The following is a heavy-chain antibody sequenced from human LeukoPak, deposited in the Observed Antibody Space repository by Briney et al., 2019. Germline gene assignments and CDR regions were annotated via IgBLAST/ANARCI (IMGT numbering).Heavy chain of an antibody. Sequence: PSETLSLTCSVSGGSVSSSFWSWIRQPPGKGLEWIGHIYYSGSTNYNPSLKSRVTISVDPSKNHFSLNVTSVPAADAPVHYCARVGPTDDYGDSHDAFDIWGQGTLVAVPS. J-gene: IGHJ3*02. CDR1: GGSVSSSF. D-gene: IGHD4-17*01. CDR3: ARVGPTDDYGDSHDAFDI. V-gene: IGHV4-59*02. CDR2: IYYSGST.